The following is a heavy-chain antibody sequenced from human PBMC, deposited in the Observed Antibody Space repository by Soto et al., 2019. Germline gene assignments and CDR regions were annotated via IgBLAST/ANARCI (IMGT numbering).Heavy chain of an antibody. V-gene: IGHV5-10-1*01. CDR2: IDPSDSYT. CDR3: ARLAIYDSSGYPPDY. Sequence: EVQLVPSGAEVKKPGESLRISCKGSGYSFTSYWISWVRQMPGKGLEWMGRIDPSDSYTNYSPSFQGHVTISADKSISTAYLQWSSLKASDTAMYYCARLAIYDSSGYPPDYWGQGTLVTVSS. CDR1: GYSFTSYW. D-gene: IGHD3-22*01. J-gene: IGHJ4*02.